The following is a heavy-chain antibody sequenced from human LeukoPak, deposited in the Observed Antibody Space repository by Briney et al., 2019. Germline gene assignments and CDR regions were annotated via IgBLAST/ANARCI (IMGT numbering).Heavy chain of an antibody. D-gene: IGHD6-19*01. V-gene: IGHV3-11*04. CDR1: GFTVSSNY. Sequence: GGSLRLSCAASGFTVSSNYMSWIRQAPGKGLEWVSYISSSGSTIYYADSAKGRFTISRDNSKNTLYLQMNSLRAEDTAVYYCARGGKIAVVGTRSPQYFHHWGQGTLVTVSS. J-gene: IGHJ1*01. CDR3: ARGGKIAVVGTRSPQYFHH. CDR2: ISSSGSTI.